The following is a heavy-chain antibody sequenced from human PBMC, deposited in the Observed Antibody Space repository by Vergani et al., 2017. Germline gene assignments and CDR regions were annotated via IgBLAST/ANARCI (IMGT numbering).Heavy chain of an antibody. J-gene: IGHJ4*02. CDR2: IYTSGST. Sequence: QVQLQESGPGLVKPSQTLSLTCTVSGGSISSYYWSWIRQPAGKGLEWIGRIYTSGSTNYNPSLKSRVTMSVDTSKTQFSLKLSSVTAADTAVYYCARGGYSYGTQPFDYWGQGTLVTGSS. CDR1: GGSISSYY. CDR3: ARGGYSYGTQPFDY. V-gene: IGHV4-4*07. D-gene: IGHD5-18*01.